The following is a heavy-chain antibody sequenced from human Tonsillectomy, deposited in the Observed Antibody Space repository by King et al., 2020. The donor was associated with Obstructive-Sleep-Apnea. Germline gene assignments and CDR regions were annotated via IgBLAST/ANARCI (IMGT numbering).Heavy chain of an antibody. CDR2: IYYSGTT. D-gene: IGHD3-3*01. V-gene: IGHV4-59*01. CDR1: GGSINTYY. J-gene: IGHJ5*02. CDR3: ARVPTFGVLPYWFDP. Sequence: VQLQESGPGLVKPSETLSLTCTVSGGSINTYYWSWIRQPPGKGLEWIGYIYYSGTTNYNPSLKSRVTISVDTSKNHFSLKLSSVTAADTAVYFCARVPTFGVLPYWFDPWGQGTLVTVSS.